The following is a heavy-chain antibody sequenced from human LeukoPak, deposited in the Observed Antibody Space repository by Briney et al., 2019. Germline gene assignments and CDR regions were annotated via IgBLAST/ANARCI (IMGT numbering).Heavy chain of an antibody. CDR1: GFTVSSTC. CDR3: ARDSWDRFGGNGLDY. Sequence: PGGSLRPSCAAPGFTVSSTCMTWVRQAPGKGLGGVWVISSCGSTYYADSVKGRFTISRHSSQNTLYPQMNSMRAEDTAVYYCARDSWDRFGGNGLDYWGQGTLVTVSS. CDR2: ISSCGST. D-gene: IGHD4-23*01. V-gene: IGHV3-66*01. J-gene: IGHJ4*02.